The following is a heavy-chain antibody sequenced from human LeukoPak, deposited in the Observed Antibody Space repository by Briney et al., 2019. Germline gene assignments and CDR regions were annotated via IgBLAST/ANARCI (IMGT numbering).Heavy chain of an antibody. Sequence: GGSLRLSCAASGFTFSIYWVHWVRQAPGKGLVWVSSMNSDGSSTRYADSVKGRFTISRDNAKNTLYLQMNTLRAEDTAVYYCASLDYWGQATPVTVPS. CDR3: ASLDY. CDR1: GFTFSIYW. J-gene: IGHJ4*02. CDR2: MNSDGSST. V-gene: IGHV3-74*01.